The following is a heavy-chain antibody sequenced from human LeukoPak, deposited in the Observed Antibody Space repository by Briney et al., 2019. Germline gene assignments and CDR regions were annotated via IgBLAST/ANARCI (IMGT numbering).Heavy chain of an antibody. CDR3: ASALYTSRSYLARFSPTNFDY. CDR1: GGTFSSYA. J-gene: IGHJ4*02. CDR2: INPIFGTA. V-gene: IGHV1-69*06. D-gene: IGHD6-13*01. Sequence: SVTVSCTASGGTFSSYAISWVRQAPGQGREWMGGINPIFGTANYAQTFQGRVTITADKSTSTAYMELSSLRSEDTAVYYCASALYTSRSYLARFSPTNFDYWGQGTLVTVSS.